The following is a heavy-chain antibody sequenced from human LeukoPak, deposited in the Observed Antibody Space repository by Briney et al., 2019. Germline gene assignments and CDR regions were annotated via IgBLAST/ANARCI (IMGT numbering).Heavy chain of an antibody. CDR2: ISYDGSNK. CDR3: AKVPDPYDFWSGFYGMDV. CDR1: GFTFSSYG. Sequence: TGGSLRLSCAASGFTFSSYGMHWVRQAPGKGLEWVAVISYDGSNKYYADSVKGRFTISRDNSKNTLYLQMNGLRAEDTAVYYCAKVPDPYDFWSGFYGMDVWGQGTTVTVSS. D-gene: IGHD3-3*01. V-gene: IGHV3-30*18. J-gene: IGHJ6*02.